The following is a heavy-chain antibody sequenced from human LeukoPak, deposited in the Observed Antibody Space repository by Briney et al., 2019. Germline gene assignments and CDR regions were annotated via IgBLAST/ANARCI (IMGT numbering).Heavy chain of an antibody. CDR3: SRPFSYSMDV. J-gene: IGHJ6*03. Sequence: SETLSLTCAVSGASITSAWWGWVRQSPGKGLEWIGGIYHSGITHYNPSFESRVTISIDKSNNHFSLRLTSVTAADTAVYYCSRPFSYSMDVWGKGTTVTVSS. CDR1: GASITSAW. D-gene: IGHD2/OR15-2a*01. CDR2: IYHSGIT. V-gene: IGHV4-4*02.